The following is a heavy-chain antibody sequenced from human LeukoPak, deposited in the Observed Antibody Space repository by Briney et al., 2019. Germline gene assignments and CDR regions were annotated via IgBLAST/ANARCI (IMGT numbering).Heavy chain of an antibody. J-gene: IGHJ4*02. CDR1: GGSLSSYY. Sequence: PSETLSLTCTVSGGSLSSYYWSWIRQSPGKGLEWIGYIYYSGSTNYNPSLWGRVTISVDTSKTQFSLKLSSVTAADTAVYYCARLESVSSGYYLYFDYWGQGTLVTVSS. D-gene: IGHD3-22*01. CDR3: ARLESVSSGYYLYFDY. CDR2: IYYSGST. V-gene: IGHV4-59*08.